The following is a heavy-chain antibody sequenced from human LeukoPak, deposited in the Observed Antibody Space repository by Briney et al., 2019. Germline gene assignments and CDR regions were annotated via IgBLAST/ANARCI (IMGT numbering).Heavy chain of an antibody. Sequence: PGGSLTLSCAASGFTFSSYGMHWVRQAPGKGLEGVAVISYDGINKYYADSVKGRFTISRDNSNNTLYLQMNSLRAEDTAVYSCAKDRFRGSYYSHSSGPGTLVTVSS. J-gene: IGHJ4*02. CDR3: AKDRFRGSYYSHS. D-gene: IGHD1-26*01. V-gene: IGHV3-30*18. CDR2: ISYDGINK. CDR1: GFTFSSYG.